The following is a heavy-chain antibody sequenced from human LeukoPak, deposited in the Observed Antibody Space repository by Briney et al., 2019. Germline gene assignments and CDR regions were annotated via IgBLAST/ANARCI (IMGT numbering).Heavy chain of an antibody. Sequence: GGSLRLSCAASGFIFSSYSMNWVRQAPGKGLEWVSYISSRSRTIYYADSVKGRFTISRDNAKNSLSLQMNSLRAEDTAVHYCARDYDIGYCSSTSCYHFDYWGQGTLVTVSS. D-gene: IGHD2-2*01. J-gene: IGHJ4*02. CDR3: ARDYDIGYCSSTSCYHFDY. CDR2: ISSRSRTI. CDR1: GFIFSSYS. V-gene: IGHV3-48*01.